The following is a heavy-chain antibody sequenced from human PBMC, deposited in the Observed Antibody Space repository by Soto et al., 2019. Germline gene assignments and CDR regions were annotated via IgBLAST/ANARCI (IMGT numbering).Heavy chain of an antibody. D-gene: IGHD5-18*01. CDR1: GFTFDDYA. CDR2: ISWNSGSI. V-gene: IGHV3-9*01. J-gene: IGHJ4*02. CDR3: AKGLGDTAMVKWYYFDY. Sequence: SLRLSCAASGFTFDDYAMHWVRQAPGKGLEWVSGISWNSGSIGYADSVKGRFTISRDNAKNSLYLQMNSLRAEDTALYYCAKGLGDTAMVKWYYFDYWGQGTLVTVSS.